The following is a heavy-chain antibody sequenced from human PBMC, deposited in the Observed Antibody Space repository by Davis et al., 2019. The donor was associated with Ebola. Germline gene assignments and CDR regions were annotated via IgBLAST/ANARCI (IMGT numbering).Heavy chain of an antibody. CDR2: INPSGGST. CDR1: GGAFNNYP. J-gene: IGHJ6*03. CDR3: ARGMDV. Sequence: ASVKVSCKTSGGAFNNYPISWVRQAPGQGLEWMGIINPSGGSTSYAQKFQGRVTMTRDTSTSTVYMELSSLRSEDTAVYYCARGMDVWGKGTTVTVSS. V-gene: IGHV1-46*02.